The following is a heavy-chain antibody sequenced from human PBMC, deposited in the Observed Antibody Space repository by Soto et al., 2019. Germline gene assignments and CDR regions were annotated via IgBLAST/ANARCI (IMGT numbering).Heavy chain of an antibody. Sequence: QVQLVESGGGVVQPGRSLRLSCVASGFTFSNYDMHWVRQAPGKGLEWVALISYDVSNNYYADSVKGRFTISRDNSKNTLYLQMNNLRAEDTAVYYCAKDPDYGAYNIYYYHGMDVWGQGTTVTVSS. V-gene: IGHV3-30*18. CDR1: GFTFSNYD. CDR2: ISYDVSNN. CDR3: AKDPDYGAYNIYYYHGMDV. J-gene: IGHJ6*02. D-gene: IGHD4-17*01.